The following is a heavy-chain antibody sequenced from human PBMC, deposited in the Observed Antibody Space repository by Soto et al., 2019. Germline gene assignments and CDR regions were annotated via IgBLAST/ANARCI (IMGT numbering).Heavy chain of an antibody. J-gene: IGHJ4*02. D-gene: IGHD2-15*01. CDR2: LHISGTT. CDR1: GDSISSFTYY. V-gene: IGHV4-39*01. CDR3: ARHQDMGPFDY. Sequence: PSETLSLTCSVSGDSISSFTYYWGWIRQSPGKGLEYIGSLHISGTTYYNPSFQNRVTMSLDTSKNQIFLKVSSVTAADPVVYYCARHQDMGPFDYWGQGALVTVSS.